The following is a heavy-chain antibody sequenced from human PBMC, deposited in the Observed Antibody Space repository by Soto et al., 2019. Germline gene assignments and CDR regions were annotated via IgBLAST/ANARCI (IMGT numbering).Heavy chain of an antibody. V-gene: IGHV5-10-1*01. CDR1: GYSFTSYW. Sequence: HGESLKISCKGSGYSFTSYWISWVRQMPGKGLEWMGRIDPSDSYSNYSPSFQGHVTISADKSISTAYLQWSSLKASDTAMYYCARHESYSSGWPPFDYWGQGTLVTVSS. J-gene: IGHJ4*02. D-gene: IGHD6-19*01. CDR3: ARHESYSSGWPPFDY. CDR2: IDPSDSYS.